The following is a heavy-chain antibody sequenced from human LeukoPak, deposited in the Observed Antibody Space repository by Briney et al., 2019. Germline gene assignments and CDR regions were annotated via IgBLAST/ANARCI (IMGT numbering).Heavy chain of an antibody. CDR3: AEARWVITIFGDMDV. J-gene: IGHJ6*03. CDR2: ISWDGGST. D-gene: IGHD3-3*01. V-gene: IGHV3-43*01. CDR1: GFTFDDYT. Sequence: GGSLRLSCAASGFTFDDYTMHWVRQTPGKGLEWVSLISWDGGSTYYADSVKGRFTISRDNSKNSLYLQMNSLRIEDTALYYCAEARWVITIFGDMDVWGKGTTVTVSS.